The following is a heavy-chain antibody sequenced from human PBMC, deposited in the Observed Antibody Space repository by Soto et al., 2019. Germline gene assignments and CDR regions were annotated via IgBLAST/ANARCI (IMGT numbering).Heavy chain of an antibody. V-gene: IGHV3-73*01. CDR2: IRSRSNSYVT. J-gene: IGHJ4*02. D-gene: IGHD1-7*01. CDR3: TRSVTGTTAHFDY. Sequence: GGSLRLSCATSGFTFSDSAMHWVRQSSGNGLEWVGRIRSRSNSYVTAYAASVRGRFTISRDDSKNTAYLQMMRLKTEDTAVYYCTRSVTGTTAHFDYWGQGILVTVSS. CDR1: GFTFSDSA.